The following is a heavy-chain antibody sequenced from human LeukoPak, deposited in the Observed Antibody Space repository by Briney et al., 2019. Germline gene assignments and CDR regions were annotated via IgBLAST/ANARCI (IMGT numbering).Heavy chain of an antibody. Sequence: SETLSLTCTVSGGSISSYYWSWIRQPPEKGLEWIGYIYYSGSTNYNPSLKSRVTISVDTSKNQFSLKLSSVTAADTAVYYCASTDVYGSGAFDIWGQGTMVTVSS. V-gene: IGHV4-59*01. J-gene: IGHJ3*02. CDR3: ASTDVYGSGAFDI. D-gene: IGHD3-10*01. CDR1: GGSISSYY. CDR2: IYYSGST.